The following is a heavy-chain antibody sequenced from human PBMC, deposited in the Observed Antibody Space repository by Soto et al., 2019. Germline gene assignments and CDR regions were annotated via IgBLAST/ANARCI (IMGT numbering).Heavy chain of an antibody. J-gene: IGHJ4*02. Sequence: GGSLRLSCAASGFTFSSYSMNWVRQAPGKGLEWVSSISSSSSYIYYADSVKGRFTISRDNAKNSLYLQMNSLRAEDTAVYYCARDQREQLVLDYWGQGTLVTVSS. V-gene: IGHV3-21*01. CDR2: ISSSSSYI. D-gene: IGHD6-6*01. CDR3: ARDQREQLVLDY. CDR1: GFTFSSYS.